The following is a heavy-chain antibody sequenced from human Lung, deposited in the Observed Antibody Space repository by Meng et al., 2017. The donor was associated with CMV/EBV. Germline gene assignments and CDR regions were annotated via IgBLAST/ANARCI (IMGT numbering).Heavy chain of an antibody. V-gene: IGHV4-4*07. Sequence: QVQLRESGPGLVTPSETLSLTCTVSGGSISSYYWSWIRQSAGKGLEWIGRIYTSGTTIYNPSLKSRLTLSLDTSKNQFSLKLNSVTAADTAVYYCARAEADTGNFDYWGQGTLVTVSS. CDR3: ARAEADTGNFDY. D-gene: IGHD6-19*01. J-gene: IGHJ4*02. CDR1: GGSISSYY. CDR2: IYTSGTT.